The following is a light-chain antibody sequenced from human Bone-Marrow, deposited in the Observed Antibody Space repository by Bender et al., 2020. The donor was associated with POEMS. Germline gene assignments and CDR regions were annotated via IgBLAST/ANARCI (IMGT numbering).Light chain of an antibody. CDR1: SRDVGNYNY. Sequence: QSVLTQPPSASGTPGQRVTISCTGTSRDVGNYNYVSWYQQHPCDAPHLIIYEVSQRPSGVPDRFAGSKSGNTASLGVSGLQAEDEADYYCAAWDAGLSGGVFGGGTKLTVL. CDR3: AAWDAGLSGGV. CDR2: EVS. J-gene: IGLJ3*02. V-gene: IGLV2-8*01.